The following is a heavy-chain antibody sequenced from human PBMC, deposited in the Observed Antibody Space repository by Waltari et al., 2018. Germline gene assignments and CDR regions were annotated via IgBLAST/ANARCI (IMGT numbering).Heavy chain of an antibody. CDR1: GGTFSSYA. CDR3: ASGFFGDSSGYLGAFDI. V-gene: IGHV1-69*05. D-gene: IGHD3-22*01. J-gene: IGHJ3*02. CDR2: IIPIFGTA. Sequence: QVQLVQSGAEVKKPGSSVKVSCKASGGTFSSYAISWVRQAPGQGLEWMGGIIPIFGTANYAQKFQGRVTITTDESTSTAYMELSSLRSEDTAVYYCASGFFGDSSGYLGAFDIWGQGTMVTVSS.